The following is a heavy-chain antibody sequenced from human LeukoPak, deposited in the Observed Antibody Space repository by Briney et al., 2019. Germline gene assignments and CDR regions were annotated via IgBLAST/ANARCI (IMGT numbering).Heavy chain of an antibody. Sequence: PGGSLRLSCAASGFTFSSYLMSCVRQAPGKGREWVANIKQDGSEKYYVDSVKGRFTISRANAKNSLYLQMNSLRAEDTAVYYCASLSTSFGMDVWGQGTTVTVSS. CDR3: ASLSTSFGMDV. D-gene: IGHD5/OR15-5a*01. J-gene: IGHJ6*02. CDR1: GFTFSSYL. V-gene: IGHV3-7*05. CDR2: IKQDGSEK.